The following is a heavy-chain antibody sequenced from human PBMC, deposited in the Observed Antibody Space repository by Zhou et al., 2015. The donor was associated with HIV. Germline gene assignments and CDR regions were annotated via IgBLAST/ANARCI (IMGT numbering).Heavy chain of an antibody. CDR1: GYTFTNFD. CDR2: MNLESGKT. CDR3: AREVAAHVGDY. D-gene: IGHD6-19*01. Sequence: QVYLVQSGADVKKPGASVKVSCQASGYTFTNFDINWVRQATGQGLEWMGWMNLESGKTGYAQNFQGRVSMTRDTSMTTAYMELSSLRSEDTAVYYCAREVAAHVGDYWGQGTLVTVSS. J-gene: IGHJ4*02. V-gene: IGHV1-8*01.